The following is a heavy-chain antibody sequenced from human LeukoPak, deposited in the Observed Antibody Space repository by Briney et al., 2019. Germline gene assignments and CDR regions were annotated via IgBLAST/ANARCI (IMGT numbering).Heavy chain of an antibody. D-gene: IGHD6-13*01. Sequence: PGGSLRLSCTASGFTFGDYAMSWVRQAPGKGLEWVGFIRSKADGCTTEYAGAVKGRFTISRDDSKSIAYLQMNSLKTEDTAVYYCTRDSSSWYRGYYYYYYGMDVWGKGTTVTVSS. CDR1: GFTFGDYA. CDR2: IRSKADGCTT. J-gene: IGHJ6*04. CDR3: TRDSSSWYRGYYYYYYGMDV. V-gene: IGHV3-49*04.